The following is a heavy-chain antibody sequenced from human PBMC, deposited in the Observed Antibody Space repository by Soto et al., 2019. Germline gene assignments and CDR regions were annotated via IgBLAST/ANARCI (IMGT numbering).Heavy chain of an antibody. Sequence: QVQLQESGPGLVKPSGTLSLTCAVSGGSISSSNWWSWVRQPPGKGLEWIGEIYHSGSTNYNPSLKSRVXXSXDXXKNQFSLKLSSVTAADTAVYYCAREFVDYYYGMDVWGQGTTVTVSS. CDR1: GGSISSSNW. CDR2: IYHSGST. D-gene: IGHD3-16*01. J-gene: IGHJ6*02. CDR3: AREFVDYYYGMDV. V-gene: IGHV4-4*02.